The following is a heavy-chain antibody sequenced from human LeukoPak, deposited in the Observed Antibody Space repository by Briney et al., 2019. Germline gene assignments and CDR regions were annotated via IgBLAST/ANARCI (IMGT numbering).Heavy chain of an antibody. J-gene: IGHJ6*03. CDR3: AKTSLSDPSGHYYYMDV. V-gene: IGHV3-30*02. CDR2: IRFDGTSE. Sequence: PGGSLRLSCAASGFTFNSYAFNWVRQTPGKGLEWVAFIRFDGTSEFYADSVKARFTISRDNSQDTVSLQLINLRIEDTALYYCAKTSLSDPSGHYYYMDVWGKGTTVTVSS. D-gene: IGHD3-3*01. CDR1: GFTFNSYA.